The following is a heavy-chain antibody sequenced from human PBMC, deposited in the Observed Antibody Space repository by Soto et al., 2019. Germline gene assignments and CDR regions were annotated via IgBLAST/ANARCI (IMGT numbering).Heavy chain of an antibody. CDR2: INPNSGGT. V-gene: IGHV1-2*04. CDR1: GYTFTGYY. CDR3: ARGLGIVVLLAAMLDQYNWFDP. D-gene: IGHD2-2*03. Sequence: GASVKVSCKASGYTFTGYYRHWVRQAPGQGLEWMGWINPNSGGTNYAQKFQGWVTMTRDTSISTAYMELSRLRSDDTAVYYCARGLGIVVLLAAMLDQYNWFDPRGQGTLVTVS. J-gene: IGHJ5*02.